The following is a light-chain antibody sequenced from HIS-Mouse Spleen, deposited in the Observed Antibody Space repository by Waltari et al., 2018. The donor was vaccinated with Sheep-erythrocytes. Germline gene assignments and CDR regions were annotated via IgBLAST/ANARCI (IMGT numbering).Light chain of an antibody. CDR3: CSYAGSSTPWV. Sequence: QSALTQPRSVSGSPGQSVTISCTGTSSDVGSYNLVSWYQQHPGKAPKLMIYEGSKRPSGVSNRFSGSKSGNQASLTISGLQAEDEADYYCCSYAGSSTPWVFGGGTKLTVL. CDR2: EGS. CDR1: SSDVGSYNL. J-gene: IGLJ3*02. V-gene: IGLV2-23*01.